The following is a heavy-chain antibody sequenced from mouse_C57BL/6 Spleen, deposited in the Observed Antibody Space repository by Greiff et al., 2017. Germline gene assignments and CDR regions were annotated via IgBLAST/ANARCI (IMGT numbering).Heavy chain of an antibody. CDR3: ARQGLLIDYAMDY. V-gene: IGHV1-7*01. J-gene: IGHJ4*01. CDR1: GYTFTSYW. D-gene: IGHD2-10*01. CDR2: INPSSGYT. Sequence: VQRVESGAELAKPGASVKLSCKASGYTFTSYWMHWVKQRPGQGLEWIGYINPSSGYTKYNQKFKDKATLTADKSSSTAYMQLSSLTYEDSAVYYCARQGLLIDYAMDYWGQGTSVTVSS.